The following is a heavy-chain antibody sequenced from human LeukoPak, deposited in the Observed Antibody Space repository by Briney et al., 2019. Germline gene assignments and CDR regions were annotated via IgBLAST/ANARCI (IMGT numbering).Heavy chain of an antibody. J-gene: IGHJ4*02. CDR2: ISGSGGST. D-gene: IGHD3-22*01. V-gene: IGHV3-23*01. CDR3: AKGSSGYYYRY. Sequence: PGGSLRLSCTASGFTFGDYLMSWFRQAPGKGLERVSAISGSGGSTYYADSVKGRFTISRDNSKNTLYLQMNSLRAEDTAVYYCAKGSSGYYYRYWGQGTLVTVSS. CDR1: GFTFGDYL.